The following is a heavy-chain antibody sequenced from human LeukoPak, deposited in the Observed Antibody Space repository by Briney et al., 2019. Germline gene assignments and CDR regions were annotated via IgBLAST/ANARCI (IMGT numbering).Heavy chain of an antibody. Sequence: PGGSLRLSCAASGFTFSDYYMSWIRQAPGKGLEWVSYISSSGSTIYYADSVKGRFTISRDNAKNSLYLQMNSLRAEDTAAYYCARGPHYYDSSGPPTEVWGQGTMVTVSS. CDR3: ARGPHYYDSSGPPTEV. J-gene: IGHJ3*01. CDR1: GFTFSDYY. V-gene: IGHV3-11*01. D-gene: IGHD3-22*01. CDR2: ISSSGSTI.